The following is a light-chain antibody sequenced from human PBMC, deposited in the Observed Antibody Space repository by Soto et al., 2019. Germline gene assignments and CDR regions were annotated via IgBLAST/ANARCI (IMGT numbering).Light chain of an antibody. J-gene: IGLJ1*01. CDR1: SSDVGGYNY. V-gene: IGLV2-14*01. CDR2: DVS. Sequence: QSALTQPASVSGSPGQSITISCTGTSSDVGGYNYVSWYQQHPGKAPKLMFYDVSNRPSGVSNRFSGSKSGNTASLIISGLQAEDEADYYCSSYTSSSTLNYVFGTGTKVTVL. CDR3: SSYTSSSTLNYV.